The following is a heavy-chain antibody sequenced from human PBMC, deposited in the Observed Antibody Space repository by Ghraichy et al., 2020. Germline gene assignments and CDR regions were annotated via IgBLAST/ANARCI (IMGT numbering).Heavy chain of an antibody. D-gene: IGHD1-1*01. CDR2: ISGSGGST. J-gene: IGHJ4*02. Sequence: GGSLRLSCAASGFTFSSYAMSWVRQAPGQGLEWVSAISGSGGSTYYADSVKGRFTISRDNSKNTLYLQMNSLRAEDTAVYYCAKDANWKGRNPTFDYWGQGKLVTVAS. V-gene: IGHV3-23*01. CDR3: AKDANWKGRNPTFDY. CDR1: GFTFSSYA.